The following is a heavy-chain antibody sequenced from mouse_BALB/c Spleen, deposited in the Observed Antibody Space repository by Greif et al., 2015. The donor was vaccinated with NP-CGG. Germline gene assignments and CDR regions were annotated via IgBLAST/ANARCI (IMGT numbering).Heavy chain of an antibody. Sequence: EVNVVESGGGLVQPGGSRKLSCAASGFTFSDYGMAWVRQAPGKGPEWVAFISNLAYSIYYADTVTGRFTISRENAKNTLYLEMSSLRSEDTAMYYCARAITTVVAYYFDYWGQGTTLTVSS. V-gene: IGHV5-15*02. CDR1: GFTFSDYG. CDR3: ARAITTVVAYYFDY. CDR2: ISNLAYSI. D-gene: IGHD1-1*01. J-gene: IGHJ2*01.